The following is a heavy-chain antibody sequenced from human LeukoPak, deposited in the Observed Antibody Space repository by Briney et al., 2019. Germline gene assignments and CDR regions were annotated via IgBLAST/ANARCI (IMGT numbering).Heavy chain of an antibody. CDR3: ARDSAYCGGDCYSREPAYYFDY. V-gene: IGHV3-23*01. Sequence: GGSLRLSCVASGFTFSSYVMSWVRQAPGKGLEWVSGISGSGGSTYYADSVKGRFTISRDNSKNTLYLQMNSLRAEDTAVYYCARDSAYCGGDCYSREPAYYFDYWGQGTLVTVSS. J-gene: IGHJ4*02. CDR1: GFTFSSYV. CDR2: ISGSGGST. D-gene: IGHD2-21*02.